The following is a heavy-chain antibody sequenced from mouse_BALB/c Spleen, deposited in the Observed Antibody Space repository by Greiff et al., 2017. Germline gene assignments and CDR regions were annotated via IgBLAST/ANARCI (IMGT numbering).Heavy chain of an antibody. J-gene: IGHJ4*01. Sequence: VQLQQSGAELVRPGALVKLSCKASGFNITDYYMHWVKQRPEQGLEWIGWIDPENGNTIYDPKFQGKASITADTSSNTAYLQHSSLTSEDTAVYYCARWGNYYDYDGYAMDYWGQGTSVTVSS. V-gene: IGHV14-1*02. CDR1: GFNITDYY. CDR3: ARWGNYYDYDGYAMDY. CDR2: IDPENGNT. D-gene: IGHD2-4*01.